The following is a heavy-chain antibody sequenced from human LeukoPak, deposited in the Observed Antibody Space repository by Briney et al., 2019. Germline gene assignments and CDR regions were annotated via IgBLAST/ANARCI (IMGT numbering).Heavy chain of an antibody. CDR3: ARLGYYDSSGYRHYYYYMDV. V-gene: IGHV4-4*07. CDR2: IYTSGST. CDR1: GGSISSYY. J-gene: IGHJ6*03. Sequence: SETLSLTCTVSGGSISSYYWSWIRQPAGKGLEWIGRIYTSGSTNYNPSLKSRVTMSVDTSKNQFSLKLSSVTAADTAVYYCARLGYYDSSGYRHYYYYMDVWGKGTTVTISS. D-gene: IGHD3-22*01.